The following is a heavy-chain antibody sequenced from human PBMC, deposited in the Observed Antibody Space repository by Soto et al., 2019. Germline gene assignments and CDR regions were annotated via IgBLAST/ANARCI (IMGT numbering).Heavy chain of an antibody. CDR3: AKGSYFWSGYSPFDY. CDR2: ISGSGGST. CDR1: GFTFSSYA. D-gene: IGHD3-3*01. V-gene: IGHV3-23*01. J-gene: IGHJ4*02. Sequence: GGSLRLSCAASGFTFSSYAMSWVRQAPGKGLEWVSAISGSGGSTYYADSVKGRFTISRDNSKNTLYLQMNSLRAEDTAVYYCAKGSYFWSGYSPFDYWGQGTLVTVSS.